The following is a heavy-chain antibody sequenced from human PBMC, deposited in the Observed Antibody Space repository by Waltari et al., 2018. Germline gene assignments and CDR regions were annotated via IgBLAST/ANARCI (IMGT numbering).Heavy chain of an antibody. V-gene: IGHV3-23*02. CDR2: VCGSGGRT. D-gene: IGHD2-15*01. J-gene: IGHJ4*02. Sequence: EVQLLESGGGLVQPGGSLRLSCAASGFTFSSYAMSWVRQAPGKGLEWVSAVCGSGGRTYYGGPGKGREWVSAIRGSVGSTYYADSVKGRFTISRDNSKNTLYLQMNSLRAEDTAVYYCAKGSIFIVVVPAASDFWGQGTLVTVSS. CDR3: SKNTLYLQMNSLRAEDTAVYYCAKGSIFIVVVPAASDF. CDR1: GFTFSSYA.